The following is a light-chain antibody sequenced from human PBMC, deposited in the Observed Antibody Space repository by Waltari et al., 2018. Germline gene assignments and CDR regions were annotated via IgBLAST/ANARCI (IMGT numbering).Light chain of an antibody. CDR1: PGISTY. Sequence: AIRITQSPSSLSASTGDRVTITCRASPGISTYLAWHQQKPGQAPKLLIYAASTLQSGVPSRFSGSGSGTDFTLTISCLQSEDFATYYCQQYYSHPRTFGQGTKVEI. CDR2: AAS. V-gene: IGKV1-8*01. CDR3: QQYYSHPRT. J-gene: IGKJ1*01.